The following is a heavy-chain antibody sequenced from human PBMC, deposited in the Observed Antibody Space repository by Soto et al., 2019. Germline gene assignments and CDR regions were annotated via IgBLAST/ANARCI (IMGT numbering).Heavy chain of an antibody. V-gene: IGHV1-18*01. CDR2: ISTYDGNT. D-gene: IGHD2-21*01. Sequence: GASVKVSCKASGYTFTSYGFSWVRQAPGQGLEWMGWISTYDGNTNYPQKLQGRVTMTTDTSTSTAYMDLRSLRSDDSAVYYCARGTYLDYWGQGTLVTVSS. CDR3: ARGTYLDY. CDR1: GYTFTSYG. J-gene: IGHJ4*02.